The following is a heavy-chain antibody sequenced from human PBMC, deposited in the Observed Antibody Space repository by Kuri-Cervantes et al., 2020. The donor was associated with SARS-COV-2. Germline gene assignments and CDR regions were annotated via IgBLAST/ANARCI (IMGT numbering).Heavy chain of an antibody. CDR2: ISGSGGST. CDR3: ARNPTYGDYPYWYFDL. CDR1: GFTFSSYW. V-gene: IGHV3-23*01. Sequence: GGSLRLSCAASGFTFSSYWMSWVRQAPGKGLEWVSAISGSGGSTYYADSVKGRFTISRDNSKNTLYLQMNSLRAEDTAVYYCARNPTYGDYPYWYFDLWGRGTLVTVSS. J-gene: IGHJ2*01. D-gene: IGHD4-17*01.